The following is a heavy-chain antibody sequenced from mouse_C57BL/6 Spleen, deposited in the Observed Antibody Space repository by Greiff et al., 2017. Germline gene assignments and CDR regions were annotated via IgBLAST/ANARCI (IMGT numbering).Heavy chain of an antibody. CDR3: ARYYYGSSYHYAMDY. CDR1: GFTFTDYY. CDR2: IRNKANGYTT. J-gene: IGHJ4*01. V-gene: IGHV7-3*01. Sequence: EVKLQESGGGLVQPGGSLSLSCAASGFTFTDYYMSWVRQPPGKALEWLGFIRNKANGYTTEYSASVKGRFTISRDNSQSILYLQMNALRAEDSATYYCARYYYGSSYHYAMDYWGQGTSVTVSS. D-gene: IGHD1-1*01.